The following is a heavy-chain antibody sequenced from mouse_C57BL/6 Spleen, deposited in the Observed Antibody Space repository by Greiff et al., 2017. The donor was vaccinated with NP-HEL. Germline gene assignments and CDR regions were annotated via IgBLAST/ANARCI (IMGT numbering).Heavy chain of an antibody. CDR2: IYPGDGDT. CDR3: AREKGITTVVAHWYFDV. D-gene: IGHD1-1*01. J-gene: IGHJ1*03. CDR1: GYAFSSSW. V-gene: IGHV1-82*01. Sequence: QVQLQQSGPELVKPGASVKISCKASGYAFSSSWMNWVKQRPGKGLEWIGRIYPGDGDTNYNGKFKGKATLTADKSSSTAYMQLSSLTSEDSAVYFCAREKGITTVVAHWYFDVWGTGTTVTVSS.